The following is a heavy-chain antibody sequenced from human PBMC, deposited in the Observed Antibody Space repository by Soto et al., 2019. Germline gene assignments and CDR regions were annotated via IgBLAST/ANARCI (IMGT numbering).Heavy chain of an antibody. J-gene: IGHJ4*02. CDR3: AIDMENWNYIRFDS. CDR2: ISYGGSNK. Sequence: QVQLVESGGGVVQPGRSLRLSCAASGFTFSSYGMHWVRQAPGKGLEWVAVISYGGSNKYYADSVQGRFTISRDNSKNTLYLQMNSLRAEDTAVYYCAIDMENWNYIRFDSWGQGTLVTVSS. V-gene: IGHV3-30*03. CDR1: GFTFSSYG. D-gene: IGHD1-7*01.